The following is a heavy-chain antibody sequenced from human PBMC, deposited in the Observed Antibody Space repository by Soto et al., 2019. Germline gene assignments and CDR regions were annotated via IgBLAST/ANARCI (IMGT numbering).Heavy chain of an antibody. D-gene: IGHD3-10*01. CDR3: AKDPLLTSYGSGDNWFDP. V-gene: IGHV3-23*01. Sequence: VQLLESGGGLVQPGGSLRLSCAATGFTFNNFAMSWVRHAPGKGLEWVSAISGSGGYTSYADSVKGRFTISRDNFKNTLYLQMNSLRAEDTAVYYCAKDPLLTSYGSGDNWFDPWGQGTLVTVSS. CDR2: ISGSGGYT. CDR1: GFTFNNFA. J-gene: IGHJ5*02.